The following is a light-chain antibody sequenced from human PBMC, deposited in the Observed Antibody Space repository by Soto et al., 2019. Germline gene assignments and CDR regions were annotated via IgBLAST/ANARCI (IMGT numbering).Light chain of an antibody. CDR2: AAS. CDR1: RGIRND. J-gene: IGKJ3*01. CDR3: LQHSDYPFS. Sequence: DIQMTHSPSSLSASLGDTVSITCRASRGIRNDLGWYQQKPGKAPKRLIYAASTLQSGVPSRFSGRGSGTEFTLTISGLQPEDFATYYCLQHSDYPFSFGPGTKVDIK. V-gene: IGKV1-17*01.